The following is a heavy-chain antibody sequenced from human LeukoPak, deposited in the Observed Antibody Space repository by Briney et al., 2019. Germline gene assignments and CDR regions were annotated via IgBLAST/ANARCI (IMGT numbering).Heavy chain of an antibody. Sequence: SQTLSLTCAISGDSVSSNSAAWNWIRQSPSRGLEWLGRTYYRSKWKKDYAVSVKSRITISPDTSKNQFSLQLSSVTPEDTAVYYCAGEGGMAEAAFDIWGQGTMVTVSS. V-gene: IGHV6-1*01. CDR1: GDSVSSNSAA. CDR2: TYYRSKWKK. CDR3: AGEGGMAEAAFDI. J-gene: IGHJ3*02. D-gene: IGHD6-13*01.